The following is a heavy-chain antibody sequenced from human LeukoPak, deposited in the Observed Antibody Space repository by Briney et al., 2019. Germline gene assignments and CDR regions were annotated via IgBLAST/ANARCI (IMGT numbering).Heavy chain of an antibody. CDR2: ISSSSSSI. CDR1: GFTFSSYR. D-gene: IGHD1-20*01. CDR3: ARDKGITGRADY. J-gene: IGHJ4*02. Sequence: PGGSLRLSCAASGFTFSSYRMTWVRQAPGKGLEGVPSISSSSSSIYDADSVKGRFTISRDNAKNSLYLQMNSLRAEDTAVYYCARDKGITGRADYWGQGTLVTVSS. V-gene: IGHV3-21*01.